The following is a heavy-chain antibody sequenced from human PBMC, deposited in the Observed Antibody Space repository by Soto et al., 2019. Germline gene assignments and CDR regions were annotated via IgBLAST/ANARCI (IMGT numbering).Heavy chain of an antibody. Sequence: EEQLVESGGGLVQPGGSLRLSCVASGMTFSNYWMNWVRQTPGKGLEWVANISPDGSAKAYVDSVKGRFTVSRDNAKNSFYLQMNSLGAEDTAVYFCAAWDISNPWGQGTLVTVSS. CDR2: ISPDGSAK. CDR3: AAWDISNP. CDR1: GMTFSNYW. J-gene: IGHJ4*02. D-gene: IGHD5-12*01. V-gene: IGHV3-7*01.